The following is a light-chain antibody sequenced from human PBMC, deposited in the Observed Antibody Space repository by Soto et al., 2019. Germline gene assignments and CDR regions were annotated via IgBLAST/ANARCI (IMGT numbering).Light chain of an antibody. Sequence: QSALGQPASVSGSPGQSITISCTGSSSDIGDYDYVSWYQQHPGKAPELMIYDVSNRPSGVSNRFSGSKSDNTASLTISGLQAEDEADYYCSSYTSSSTPCVFGTGTKLTVL. CDR2: DVS. J-gene: IGLJ1*01. CDR1: SSDIGDYDY. V-gene: IGLV2-14*01. CDR3: SSYTSSSTPCV.